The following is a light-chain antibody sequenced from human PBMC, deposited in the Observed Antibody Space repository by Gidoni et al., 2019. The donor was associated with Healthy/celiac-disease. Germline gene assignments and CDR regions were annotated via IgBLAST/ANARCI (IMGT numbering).Light chain of an antibody. Sequence: DIQMTQSPSSLSASVGDRVTITCRASQSISSYLNWYQQKPGKATKLLIYAASSLQSGVPSRFSGSGSGTDFTLTISSLQPEDFATYYCQQSYSTVTFXPXTKVDIK. CDR3: QQSYSTVT. CDR2: AAS. V-gene: IGKV1-39*01. J-gene: IGKJ3*01. CDR1: QSISSY.